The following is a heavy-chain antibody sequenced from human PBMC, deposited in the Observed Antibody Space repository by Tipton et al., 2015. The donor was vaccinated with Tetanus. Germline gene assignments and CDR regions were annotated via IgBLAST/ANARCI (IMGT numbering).Heavy chain of an antibody. Sequence: QLVQSGAEVKKPGASVKVSCKASGYTFTGYYIYWVRQAPGQGLEWMGWIDPNSGGTVYAQKFQGRVTMSRDTSISTAYMELRSLRSDDTAVYYCARDRGDYIYYGMDVWGPGTTVTVS. J-gene: IGHJ6*02. D-gene: IGHD3-22*01. CDR3: ARDRGDYIYYGMDV. CDR1: GYTFTGYY. CDR2: IDPNSGGT. V-gene: IGHV1-2*02.